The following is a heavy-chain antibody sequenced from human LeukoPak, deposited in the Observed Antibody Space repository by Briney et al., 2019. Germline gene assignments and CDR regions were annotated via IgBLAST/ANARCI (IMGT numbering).Heavy chain of an antibody. CDR1: GYTFTSYG. CDR3: ARGLYVTAMIYYYYYYMDV. CDR2: MNPNSGNT. Sequence: ASVKVSCKASGYTFTSYGINWVRQATGQGLEWMGWMNPNSGNTNYAQKFQGRVTITRNTSITTAYMELSSLRSEDTAVYYCARGLYVTAMIYYYYYYMDVWGKGTTVTVSS. V-gene: IGHV1-8*03. D-gene: IGHD5-18*01. J-gene: IGHJ6*03.